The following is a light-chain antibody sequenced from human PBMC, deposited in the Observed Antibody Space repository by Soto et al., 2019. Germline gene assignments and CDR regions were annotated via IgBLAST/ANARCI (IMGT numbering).Light chain of an antibody. CDR1: ESVGSN. CDR2: GAS. CDR3: QQYDNWPPWT. Sequence: EIVLTQSPATLSLSPGERATLSCRASESVGSNVAWYQQKVGQAPRLLIFGASTRATGVPARFSGTGSATELTLTISSLQSEDFAVYYCQQYDNWPPWTFGQGTKVGIK. J-gene: IGKJ1*01. V-gene: IGKV3-15*01.